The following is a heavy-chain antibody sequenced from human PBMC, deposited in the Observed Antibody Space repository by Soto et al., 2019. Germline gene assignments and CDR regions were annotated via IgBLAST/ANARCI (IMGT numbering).Heavy chain of an antibody. V-gene: IGHV5-10-1*01. Sequence: PGESLKISCKGSGYSFTSYWISWVRQMPGKGLEWMGRIDPSDSYTNYSPSFQGHVTISADKSISTAYLQWSSLKASDTAMYYCARQGMTTRPEYGMDVWGQGTTVTVSS. J-gene: IGHJ6*02. D-gene: IGHD4-17*01. CDR2: IDPSDSYT. CDR1: GYSFTSYW. CDR3: ARQGMTTRPEYGMDV.